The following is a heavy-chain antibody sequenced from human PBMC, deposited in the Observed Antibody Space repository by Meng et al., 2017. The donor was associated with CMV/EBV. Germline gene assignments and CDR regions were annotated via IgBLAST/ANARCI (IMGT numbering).Heavy chain of an antibody. V-gene: IGHV3-7*01. Sequence: GESLKISCAASGFTFSSYWMSWVRQAPGKGLEWVADIKQDGSEKYYVDSVKGRFTISRDNAKNSLYLQMNSLRAEDTAVYYCAREPVSSYWGQGTLVTVSS. CDR1: GFTFSSYW. D-gene: IGHD3-16*01. J-gene: IGHJ4*02. CDR3: AREPVSSY. CDR2: IKQDGSEK.